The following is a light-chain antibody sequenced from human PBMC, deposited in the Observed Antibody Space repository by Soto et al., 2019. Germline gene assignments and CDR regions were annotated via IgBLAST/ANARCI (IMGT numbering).Light chain of an antibody. CDR2: DVT. CDR1: SSDVGGYNY. CDR3: SSFTSRTTVV. J-gene: IGLJ2*01. Sequence: QSVLSQPASVSGSPGQSITISCTGTSSDVGGYNYVSWYQHHPGKAPKLMIYDVTSRPSGVSNRFSASKSGNSASLTISGLQAEDEADYYCSSFTSRTTVVFGGGTKLTVL. V-gene: IGLV2-14*03.